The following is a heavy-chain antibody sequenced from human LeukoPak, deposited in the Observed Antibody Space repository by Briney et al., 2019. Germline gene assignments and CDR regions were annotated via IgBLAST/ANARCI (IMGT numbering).Heavy chain of an antibody. CDR1: GHTFTSYA. CDR2: INTNTGNP. D-gene: IGHD6-19*01. Sequence: ASVKVSCTASGHTFTSYAMNWVRQAPGQGLEWMGWINTNTGNPTYAQGFTGRFVFSLDTSVSTAYLQISSLKAEDTAVYYCARVAYSSGWYFYYYGMDVWGQGTTVTVSS. CDR3: ARVAYSSGWYFYYYGMDV. J-gene: IGHJ6*02. V-gene: IGHV7-4-1*02.